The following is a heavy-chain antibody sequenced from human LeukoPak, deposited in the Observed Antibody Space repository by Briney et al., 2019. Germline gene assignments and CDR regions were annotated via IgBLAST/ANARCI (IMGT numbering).Heavy chain of an antibody. CDR3: AKDSVAALPCDY. V-gene: IGHV3-23*01. D-gene: IGHD6-13*01. CDR1: GFIFSSYG. CDR2: ITGSTYST. J-gene: IGHJ4*02. Sequence: GGSLRLSCEASGFIFSSYGMSWVRQAPGEGLEWIAAITGSTYSTYYSDSVRGRFTISRDNSKNTLYLQTNSLRVEDTAVYYCAKDSVAALPCDYWGQGTLVTVSS.